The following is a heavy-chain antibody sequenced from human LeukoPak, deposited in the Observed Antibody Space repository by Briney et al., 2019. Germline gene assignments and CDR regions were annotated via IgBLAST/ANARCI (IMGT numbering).Heavy chain of an antibody. D-gene: IGHD3-22*01. CDR3: ARRAYYDSSGYHPTSGYFDL. J-gene: IGHJ2*01. CDR1: GGSMFSYY. V-gene: IGHV4-4*08. CDR2: IYSSGIT. Sequence: SETLSLTCTVSGGSMFSYYWNWIRQPPGKGLEWIGYIYSSGITNYSPSLRSRGTISVATSRNQFSLRLTSVTAADTAIYYCARRAYYDSSGYHPTSGYFDLWGRGSLVTVSS.